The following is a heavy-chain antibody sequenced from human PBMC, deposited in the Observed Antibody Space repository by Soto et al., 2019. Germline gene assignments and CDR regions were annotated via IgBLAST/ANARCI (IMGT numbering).Heavy chain of an antibody. CDR3: AKATGYVGYYFDY. Sequence: GGSLRLSCAASGFTFDDYAMHWVRQAPGKGLEWVSGISWNSGSIGYADSVKGRFTISRDNAKNSLYLQMNSLRAEDTALYYCAKATGYVGYYFDYWGQGTLVTVSS. D-gene: IGHD2-2*01. CDR1: GFTFDDYA. J-gene: IGHJ4*02. V-gene: IGHV3-9*01. CDR2: ISWNSGSI.